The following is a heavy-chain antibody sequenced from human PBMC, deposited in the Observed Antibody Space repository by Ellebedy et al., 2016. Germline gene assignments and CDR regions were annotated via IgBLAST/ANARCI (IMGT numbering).Heavy chain of an antibody. CDR1: GGPFSSGGYS. D-gene: IGHD3-22*01. V-gene: IGHV4-30-2*01. Sequence: LRLSCAVSGGPFSSGGYSWLWIRQPPGKGLEFIGYIYHSETTYYNPSLKSRVTISVDRSKNQFSLNLSSVTAADTAVYYCATYYDSSGSLSDYWGQGTRVTVSS. J-gene: IGHJ4*02. CDR3: ATYYDSSGSLSDY. CDR2: IYHSETT.